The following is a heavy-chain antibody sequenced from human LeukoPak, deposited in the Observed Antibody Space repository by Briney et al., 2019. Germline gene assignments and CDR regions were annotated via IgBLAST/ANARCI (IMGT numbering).Heavy chain of an antibody. Sequence: ASLKVSCKASGYTFTGYYMHWVRQAPGQGVEWMGWINPNSGGTNYAQKFQGRVTMTSDTSISTAYMELSGLRSDGTAVYYCARGPGEFLLGYWGQGTLVTVS. D-gene: IGHD3-10*01. V-gene: IGHV1-2*02. J-gene: IGHJ4*02. CDR1: GYTFTGYY. CDR3: ARGPGEFLLGY. CDR2: INPNSGGT.